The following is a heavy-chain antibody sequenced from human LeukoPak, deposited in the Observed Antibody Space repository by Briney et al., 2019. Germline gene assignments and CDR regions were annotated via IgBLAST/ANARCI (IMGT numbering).Heavy chain of an antibody. J-gene: IGHJ4*02. V-gene: IGHV4-31*03. Sequence: SETLSLTCTVSGGSISSGGYYWSWIRQHPGKGLEWIGYIYYSGSTYYNPSLKSRVTISVDTSKNQFSLELSSVTAADTAVYYCARRSGWYYFDYWGQGTLVTVSS. CDR3: ARRSGWYYFDY. CDR1: GGSISSGGYY. D-gene: IGHD6-19*01. CDR2: IYYSGST.